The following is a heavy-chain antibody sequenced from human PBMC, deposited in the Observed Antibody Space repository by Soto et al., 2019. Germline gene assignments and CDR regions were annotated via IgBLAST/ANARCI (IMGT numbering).Heavy chain of an antibody. D-gene: IGHD3-22*01. CDR1: AGSISRSNYY. Sequence: QLQLQESGPGLVKPSETLSLTCTVSAGSISRSNYYWGWIRQPPGKGLEWIGSMYSGGNTYYNPSLKSRVTISVDTSKNPFSLKLSSVTAADAAVYYCARQPYDSSGYYYGAWGQGTLVTVSS. CDR3: ARQPYDSSGYYYGA. J-gene: IGHJ5*02. CDR2: MYSGGNT. V-gene: IGHV4-39*01.